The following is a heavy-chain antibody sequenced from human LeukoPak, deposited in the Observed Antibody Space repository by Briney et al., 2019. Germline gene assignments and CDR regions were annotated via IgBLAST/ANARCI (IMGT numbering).Heavy chain of an antibody. CDR1: GFTFSSYA. V-gene: IGHV3-23*01. CDR2: ISGSCGST. CDR3: AKDGGDSSGSYFDY. Sequence: GGSLRLSCAASGFTFSSYAMSWVRQAPGKGLELVSAISGSCGSTYYADSVKGRFTISRDNSKNTLYLQMKSLRAEDTAVYYCAKDGGDSSGSYFDYWGQGTLVTVSS. J-gene: IGHJ4*02. D-gene: IGHD3-22*01.